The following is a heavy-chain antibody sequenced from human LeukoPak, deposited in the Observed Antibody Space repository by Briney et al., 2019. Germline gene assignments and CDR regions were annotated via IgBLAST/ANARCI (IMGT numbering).Heavy chain of an antibody. J-gene: IGHJ4*02. CDR1: VFTFSSYW. V-gene: IGHV3-7*03. CDR3: ARSQLEWVY. CDR2: IKQDGSEK. Sequence: GGSLRLSCAASVFTFSSYWMSWVRQAPGKGLEWVANIKQDGSEKYYVDSVKGRFTISRDNAKNSLCLQMDSLRAEDTAVYYCARSQLEWVYWGQGTLVTVSS. D-gene: IGHD1-1*01.